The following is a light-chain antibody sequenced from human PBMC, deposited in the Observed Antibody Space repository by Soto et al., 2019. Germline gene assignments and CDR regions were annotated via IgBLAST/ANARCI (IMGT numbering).Light chain of an antibody. J-gene: IGKJ1*01. CDR3: QQYGSSPRT. Sequence: EIVLTQSPATLSLSPGERATLSCRASQSVSDNDLAWYQQKPGQSPRLLIHGASSLAAGIPERFGGSGSGTDFTLTISGLEPEDLAVYYCQQYGSSPRTFGQGTKVDIK. CDR1: QSVSDND. CDR2: GAS. V-gene: IGKV3-20*01.